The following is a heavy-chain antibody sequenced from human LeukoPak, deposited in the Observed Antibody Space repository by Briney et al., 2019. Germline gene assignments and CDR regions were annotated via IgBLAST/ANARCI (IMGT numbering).Heavy chain of an antibody. D-gene: IGHD4-17*01. CDR2: ISGSGGST. J-gene: IGHJ4*02. CDR1: GXTVSSSF. CDR3: AKDILFVYYGDPPGFDY. V-gene: IGHV3-23*01. Sequence: GGSLRLSCAASGXTVSSSFLSRVRQAPGKGLESVSAISGSGGSTYYADSVKGRFTISRDNSKNTLYLQMNSLRAEDTAVYYCAKDILFVYYGDPPGFDYWGQGTLVTVSS.